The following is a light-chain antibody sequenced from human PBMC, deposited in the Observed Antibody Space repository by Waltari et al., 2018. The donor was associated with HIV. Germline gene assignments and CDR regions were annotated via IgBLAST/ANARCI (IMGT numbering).Light chain of an antibody. CDR1: NIRSKS. Sequence: SYVLTQPPSVSVAPGQTARITCGGDNIRSKSGHWYQQKSGQAPVVVVYDDRDWPSGIPERFSGSNSGNTATLTISGVEVGDEADYYCQVWDSSSVHWVFGGGTKLTV. J-gene: IGLJ3*02. CDR2: DDR. CDR3: QVWDSSSVHWV. V-gene: IGLV3-21*02.